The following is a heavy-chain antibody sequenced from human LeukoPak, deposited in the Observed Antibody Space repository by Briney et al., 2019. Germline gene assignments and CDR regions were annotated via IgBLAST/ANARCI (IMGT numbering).Heavy chain of an antibody. CDR3: AKGGYYDSSGGDY. D-gene: IGHD3-22*01. CDR1: GFTFSTTY. V-gene: IGHV3-53*01. Sequence: GGSLRLSCAASGFTFSTTYMSWVRQAPGKGLEWVSLIYSGGNTYYADSVKGRFTISRDNSKNTLYLQMNSLRAEDTAVYYCAKGGYYDSSGGDYWGQGTLVTVSS. J-gene: IGHJ4*02. CDR2: IYSGGNT.